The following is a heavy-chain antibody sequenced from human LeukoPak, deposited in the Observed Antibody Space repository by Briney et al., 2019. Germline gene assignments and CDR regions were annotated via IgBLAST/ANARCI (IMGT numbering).Heavy chain of an antibody. V-gene: IGHV4-34*01. D-gene: IGHD4-17*01. J-gene: IGHJ5*02. CDR2: INHSGST. Sequence: SETLSLTCAVYGGSFSGYYWSWIRQPPGKGLEWIGEINHSGSTNYNPSLKSRVTISVDTSKNQFSLQLNSVTPEDTAVYYCARDPGTYGDSDNWFDPWGQGTLVTVSS. CDR3: ARDPGTYGDSDNWFDP. CDR1: GGSFSGYY.